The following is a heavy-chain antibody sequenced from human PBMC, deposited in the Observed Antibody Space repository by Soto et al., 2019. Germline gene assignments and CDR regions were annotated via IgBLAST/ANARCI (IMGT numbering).Heavy chain of an antibody. CDR1: GYTFTNYG. V-gene: IGHV1-3*01. J-gene: IGHJ5*02. CDR2: INAANGDT. CDR3: VRRHVSATGIDWFDP. D-gene: IGHD6-13*01. Sequence: GASVKVSCKASGYTFTNYGLHWVRQAPGQRLEWTGWINAANGDTKYSPKFQGSVTITRDTSASTAYMELSSLRSEDTAVYYCVRRHVSATGIDWFDPWGQGTLVTVSS.